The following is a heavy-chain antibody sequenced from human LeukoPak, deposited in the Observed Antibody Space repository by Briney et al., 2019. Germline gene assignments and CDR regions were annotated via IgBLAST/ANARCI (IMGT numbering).Heavy chain of an antibody. CDR2: MQSSGIS. CDR1: GGSISTYH. Sequence: SETLSLTCSVSGGSISTYHWNWIRKPPGKGLEWIGYMQSSGISKYNPSLKSRVNIFVDTSKNQFVLNLRSVTAADTAVYYCARDKRHSYGRYFAHWGQGMLVTVSS. CDR3: ARDKRHSYGRYFAH. J-gene: IGHJ4*02. V-gene: IGHV4-59*01. D-gene: IGHD5-18*01.